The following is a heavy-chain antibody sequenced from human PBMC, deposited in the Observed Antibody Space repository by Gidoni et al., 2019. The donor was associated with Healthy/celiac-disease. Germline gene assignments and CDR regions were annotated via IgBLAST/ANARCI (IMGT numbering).Heavy chain of an antibody. CDR1: GFPFADYA. CDR2: ISWNSGSI. CDR3: AKDGPRGCSGGSCYEPWYFDL. J-gene: IGHJ2*01. Sequence: EVQLVASGGGLVQPGRSLRLPCAASGFPFADYAMHWVRQAPGKGLEWVSGISWNSGSIGYADSVKGRFTISRDNAKNSLYLQMNSLRAEDTALYYCAKDGPRGCSGGSCYEPWYFDLWGRGTLVTVSS. V-gene: IGHV3-9*01. D-gene: IGHD2-15*01.